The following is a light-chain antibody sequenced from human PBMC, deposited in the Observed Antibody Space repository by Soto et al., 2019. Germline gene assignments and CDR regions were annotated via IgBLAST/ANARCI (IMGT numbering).Light chain of an antibody. J-gene: IGKJ1*01. CDR1: QSITTW. CDR3: QQYNGYPPL. Sequence: DLQMTQSPSTLSASVGDRVTITCRASQSITTWLAWYQQKPGKAPKLLIYGASTLESGVPSRFTGSGSGTDFTLTISSLQPDDFATYYCQQYNGYPPLFGQGTKVDIK. V-gene: IGKV1-5*03. CDR2: GAS.